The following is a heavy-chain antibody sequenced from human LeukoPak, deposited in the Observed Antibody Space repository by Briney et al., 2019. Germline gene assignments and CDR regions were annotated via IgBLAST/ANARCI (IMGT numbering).Heavy chain of an antibody. V-gene: IGHV1-69*04. CDR3: ARVRDHDGGGVGYYFDY. D-gene: IGHD1-1*01. J-gene: IGHJ4*02. CDR1: GGTFSSYA. Sequence: ASVKVSCKASGGTFSSYAISWVRQAPGQGLEWMGRIIPILGIANYAQKFQGRVTITADKSTSTAYMELRSLRSDDTAVYYCARVRDHDGGGVGYYFDYWGQGTLVTVSS. CDR2: IIPILGIA.